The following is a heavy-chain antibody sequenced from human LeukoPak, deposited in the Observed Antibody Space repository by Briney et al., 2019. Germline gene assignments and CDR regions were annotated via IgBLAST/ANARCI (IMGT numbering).Heavy chain of an antibody. Sequence: SETLSLTCSVSGGSISRSTYYWGWIRQPPGKGLEWIGNIYKIGSTYYNPSLKSRVTISIDMSKNQFSLKLSSVTATDTALYYCASVRYSYDGYFDYWGQGTLVTVSS. CDR3: ASVRYSYDGYFDY. J-gene: IGHJ4*02. CDR1: GGSISRSTYY. D-gene: IGHD5-18*01. CDR2: IYKIGST. V-gene: IGHV4-39*01.